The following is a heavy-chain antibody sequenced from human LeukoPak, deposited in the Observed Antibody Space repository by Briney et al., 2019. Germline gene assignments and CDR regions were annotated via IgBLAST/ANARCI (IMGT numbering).Heavy chain of an antibody. CDR1: GVSIQSYW. J-gene: IGHJ4*02. Sequence: SETLSLTCDVSGVSIQSYWWSWVREPAGKGLEWIGRIYTTGRTNYSPSFQSRVTMSIDVSSNQFSLTLRSVTAADTAVYYCARSGYTISAYHSDFWGQGAPVTVSS. CDR2: IYTTGRT. D-gene: IGHD5-18*01. CDR3: ARSGYTISAYHSDF. V-gene: IGHV4-4*07.